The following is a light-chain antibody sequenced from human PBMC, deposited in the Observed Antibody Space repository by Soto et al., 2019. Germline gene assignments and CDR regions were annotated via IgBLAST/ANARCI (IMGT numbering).Light chain of an antibody. J-gene: IGKJ2*01. Sequence: DIQMTQSPSSLSASVGDRVTLTCRASQSIRSYLNWYQQKPGKAPKLLIYAASSLQSGVPSRFSGSGSGTDFTLTIISLQPEDFATYYCQQSYSTPPYTFGQGTKLEIK. V-gene: IGKV1-39*01. CDR3: QQSYSTPPYT. CDR2: AAS. CDR1: QSIRSY.